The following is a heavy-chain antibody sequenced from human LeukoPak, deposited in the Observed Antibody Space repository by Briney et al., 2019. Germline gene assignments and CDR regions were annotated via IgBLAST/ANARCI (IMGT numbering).Heavy chain of an antibody. V-gene: IGHV4-34*01. D-gene: IGHD5-24*01. J-gene: IGHJ5*02. Sequence: SETLSLTCAVYGGSFSGYYWSWIRQTPGKGLEWIGEVNHSGSTKYNPSLKSRVTISVDTSQKEFSLKLNSVTAADTAVYYCARGQLVLLSNWFDPWGQGTLVTVSS. CDR1: GGSFSGYY. CDR3: ARGQLVLLSNWFDP. CDR2: VNHSGST.